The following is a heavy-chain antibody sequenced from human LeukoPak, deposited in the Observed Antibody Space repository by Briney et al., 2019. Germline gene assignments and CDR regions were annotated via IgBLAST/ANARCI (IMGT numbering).Heavy chain of an antibody. D-gene: IGHD3-22*01. V-gene: IGHV4-4*07. CDR3: ARGGYDRSGYYNYFDY. Sequence: SETLSLTCTVSGGSISSYYWSWIRQPAGKGLEWIGRIYTSGSTNYNPSLKSRVTISVDKSKNQFSLKLSSVTAADTAVYYCARGGYDRSGYYNYFDYWGQGTLVTVSS. J-gene: IGHJ4*02. CDR2: IYTSGST. CDR1: GGSISSYY.